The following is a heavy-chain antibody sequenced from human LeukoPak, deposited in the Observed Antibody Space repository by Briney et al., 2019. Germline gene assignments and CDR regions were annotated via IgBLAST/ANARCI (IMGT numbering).Heavy chain of an antibody. V-gene: IGHV3-53*01. CDR2: IYSGGDT. Sequence: GGSLRLSCVASGFTISFKYMTWVRQAPGKGLEWVSGIYSGGDTDYTDSVKGRFTISRDNSKNTLYLQMNSLSAEDTAVYYCARQVGATPYWGQGTLVTVSS. CDR1: GFTISFKY. CDR3: ARQVGATPY. D-gene: IGHD1-26*01. J-gene: IGHJ4*02.